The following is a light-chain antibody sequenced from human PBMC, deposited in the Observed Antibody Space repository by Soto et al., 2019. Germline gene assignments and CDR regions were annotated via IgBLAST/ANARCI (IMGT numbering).Light chain of an antibody. Sequence: QAVVTQPPSLSGTPGQRVTISCSGSNFNVKNNYVYWYQQFAGTAPKLLIYSNNRRPSGGPDRFSGSKSGSSASLAISGLRPEDEADYYCASWDDSLSETVFGGGTQLTVL. CDR1: NFNVKNNY. CDR3: ASWDDSLSETV. J-gene: IGLJ7*01. CDR2: SNN. V-gene: IGLV1-47*01.